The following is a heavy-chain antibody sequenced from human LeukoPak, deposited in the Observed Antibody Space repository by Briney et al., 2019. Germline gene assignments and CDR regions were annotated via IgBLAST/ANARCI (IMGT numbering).Heavy chain of an antibody. CDR2: IYPGDSDT. J-gene: IGHJ6*02. CDR1: GYSFTSYW. Sequence: GESLKISGKGSGYSFTSYWIGWVRQMPGKGLEWMGIIYPGDSDTRYSPSFQGQVTISADKSISTAYLQWSSLKASDTAMYYCARLTPDYGDHYYYYGMDVWGQGTTVTVSS. D-gene: IGHD4-17*01. CDR3: ARLTPDYGDHYYYYGMDV. V-gene: IGHV5-51*01.